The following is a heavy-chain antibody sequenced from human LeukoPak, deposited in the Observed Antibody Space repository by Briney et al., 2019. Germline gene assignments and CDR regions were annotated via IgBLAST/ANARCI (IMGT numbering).Heavy chain of an antibody. J-gene: IGHJ3*02. CDR1: AGSISSYY. CDR2: MSYTGST. Sequence: SETLSLTCTVSAGSISSYYWSWIRQPPGKGLEWIGSMSYTGSTNYNPSLKSRVTMSVDTSKNQFSLTLSSVTAAHTAVYYCARAREVYYDRAFDIWGQGTMVTVSS. V-gene: IGHV4-59*01. D-gene: IGHD3-22*01. CDR3: ARAREVYYDRAFDI.